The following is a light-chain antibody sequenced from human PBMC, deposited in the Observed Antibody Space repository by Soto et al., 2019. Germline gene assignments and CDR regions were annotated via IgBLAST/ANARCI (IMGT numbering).Light chain of an antibody. J-gene: IGLJ1*01. CDR3: QSYDTSLSGFYI. CDR2: AND. Sequence: QSVLTQPPSVSGAPGQRVTISCTGSSSNIGAAYDVHWYLQLPGTAPKLLIYANDNRPSGVPDRFSGSKSGTSASLAITGLQAEDEADYYCQSYDTSLSGFYIFGTGTKVTGL. V-gene: IGLV1-40*01. CDR1: SSNIGAAYD.